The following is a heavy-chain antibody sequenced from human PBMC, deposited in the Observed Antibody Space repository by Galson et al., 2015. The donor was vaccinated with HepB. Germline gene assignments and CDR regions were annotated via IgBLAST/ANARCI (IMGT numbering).Heavy chain of an antibody. Sequence: QSGAEVKKPGESLRISCKGSGYSFTSYWISWVRQMPGKGLEWMGRIDPSDSYTNYSPSFQGHVTISADKSISTAYLQWSSLKASDTAMYYCARQGGHSSSWNRYYYYYGMDVWGQGTTVTVSS. V-gene: IGHV5-10-1*01. D-gene: IGHD6-13*01. CDR1: GYSFTSYW. CDR3: ARQGGHSSSWNRYYYYYGMDV. J-gene: IGHJ6*02. CDR2: IDPSDSYT.